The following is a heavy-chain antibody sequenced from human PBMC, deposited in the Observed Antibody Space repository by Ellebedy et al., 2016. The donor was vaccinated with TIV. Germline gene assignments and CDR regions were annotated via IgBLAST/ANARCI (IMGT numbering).Heavy chain of an antibody. CDR2: ISGGGSPT. CDR1: GFIFSDFY. V-gene: IGHV3-11*01. D-gene: IGHD2-8*02. J-gene: IGHJ3*02. CDR3: ARPRRDFTDDAFDI. Sequence: GESLKISCAASGFIFSDFYVSWVRQAPGKGLEWVAYISGGGSPTYYRDSVKGRFTISRDNAKPSVFLQMNSLRAEDTALSYCARPRRDFTDDAFDIWGPGTMVTVSS.